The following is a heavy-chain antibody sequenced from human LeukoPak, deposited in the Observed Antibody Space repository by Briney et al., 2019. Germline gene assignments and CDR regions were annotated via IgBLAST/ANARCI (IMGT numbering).Heavy chain of an antibody. D-gene: IGHD1-26*01. CDR1: GFTFSSYS. CDR2: ISSSSSTI. Sequence: GGSLRLSCAASGFTFSSYSMNGVRQAPGKGLEWVSYISSSSSTIYYADSVKGRFTISRDNAKNSLYLQMNSLRAEDTAVYYCAIEVGATQFDYWGRGTLVTVSS. CDR3: AIEVGATQFDY. J-gene: IGHJ4*02. V-gene: IGHV3-48*01.